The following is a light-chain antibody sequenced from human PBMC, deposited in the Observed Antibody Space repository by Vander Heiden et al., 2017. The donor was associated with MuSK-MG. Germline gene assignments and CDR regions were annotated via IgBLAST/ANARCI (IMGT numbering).Light chain of an antibody. J-gene: IGKJ1*01. CDR3: QQYESSVT. CDR1: QSVSSSY. Sequence: PGTLSWSPGERATLSGRASQSVSSSYLAWYQQRPDQAPRLLIYDASKRATDIPDRFSGSGSETDFTLTISRLEPGDFAVYYCQQYESSVTFGQGTKVEIK. V-gene: IGKV3-20*01. CDR2: DAS.